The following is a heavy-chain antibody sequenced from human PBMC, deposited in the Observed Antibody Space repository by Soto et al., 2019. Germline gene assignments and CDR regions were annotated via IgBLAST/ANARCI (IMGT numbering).Heavy chain of an antibody. Sequence: RGESLKISCKGSGYSFTSYWISWVRQMPGKGLEWMGRIDPSDSYTNYSPSFQGHVTISADKSISTAYLQWSSLKASDTAMYYCARVHYYDSSGMGYYGMDVWGQGTTVTVSS. V-gene: IGHV5-10-1*01. CDR1: GYSFTSYW. J-gene: IGHJ6*02. D-gene: IGHD3-22*01. CDR2: IDPSDSYT. CDR3: ARVHYYDSSGMGYYGMDV.